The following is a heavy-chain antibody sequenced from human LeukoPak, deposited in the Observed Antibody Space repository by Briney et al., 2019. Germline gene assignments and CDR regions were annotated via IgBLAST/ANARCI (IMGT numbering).Heavy chain of an antibody. Sequence: SETLSLTCTVSGGSISSYYWSWIRQPAGKGLEWIGRIYTSGGTNYNPSLKSRVTMSVDTSKNQFSLKLSSVTAADTAVYYCARDRGYYYDSSGYYDWFDPWGQGTLVTVSS. CDR1: GGSISSYY. CDR2: IYTSGGT. CDR3: ARDRGYYYDSSGYYDWFDP. D-gene: IGHD3-22*01. V-gene: IGHV4-4*07. J-gene: IGHJ5*02.